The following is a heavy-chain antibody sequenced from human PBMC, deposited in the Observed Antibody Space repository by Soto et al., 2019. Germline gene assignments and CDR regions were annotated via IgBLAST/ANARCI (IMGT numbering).Heavy chain of an antibody. J-gene: IGHJ2*01. D-gene: IGHD6-19*01. Sequence: SGPTLVNPTETLTLACTFSGFSLSTSGIRLIWVRQPPGKALEWLARIDWDDDKFYNTSLRTRLTISKDTSKNQVVLTMTNMDPVDTATYYCARMMGGYGSAWYWYFDLWGRGTLVTVSS. V-gene: IGHV2-70*04. CDR2: IDWDDDK. CDR3: ARMMGGYGSAWYWYFDL. CDR1: GFSLSTSGIR.